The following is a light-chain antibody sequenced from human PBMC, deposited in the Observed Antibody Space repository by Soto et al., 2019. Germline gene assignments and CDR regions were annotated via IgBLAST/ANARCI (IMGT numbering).Light chain of an antibody. J-gene: IGKJ1*01. V-gene: IGKV1-39*01. CDR3: QQSYTTPRP. CDR2: GAS. CDR1: QSISSH. Sequence: IQMTYSPSSLSASVGDRVTITCRSSQSISSHLNWYQQKAGKAPKLLISGASSLESGVPSRFSGSGSGTDFTLTISSLQPEDFATYYCQQSYTTPRPFGQGAKVDIK.